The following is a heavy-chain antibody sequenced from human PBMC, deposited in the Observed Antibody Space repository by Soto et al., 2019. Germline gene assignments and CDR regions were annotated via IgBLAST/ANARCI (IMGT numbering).Heavy chain of an antibody. J-gene: IGHJ4*02. CDR3: AKDLKVDIVATIEYYFDY. D-gene: IGHD5-12*01. CDR1: GFTFSSYA. V-gene: IGHV3-23*01. CDR2: ISGSGGST. Sequence: VQLLESGGGLVQPGGSLRLSCAASGFTFSSYAMSWVRQAPGKGLEWVSAISGSGGSTYYADSVKGRFTISRDNSKNTLYLQMNSLRAEDTAVYYCAKDLKVDIVATIEYYFDYWGQGTLVTVSS.